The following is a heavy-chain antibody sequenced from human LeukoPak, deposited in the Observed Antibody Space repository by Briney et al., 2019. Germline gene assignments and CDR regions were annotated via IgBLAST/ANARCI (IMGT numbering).Heavy chain of an antibody. CDR1: GYPISSGYY. V-gene: IGHV4-38-2*01. Sequence: SETLSLTCAVSGYPISSGYYWGWIRQPPGKGLEWIGSIYHSGSTYYNPSLKSRVTISVDTSKNQFSLKLSSVTAADTAVYYCARTRYYYDSSGYYWGVYYFDYWGQGTLVTVSS. D-gene: IGHD3-22*01. CDR3: ARTRYYYDSSGYYWGVYYFDY. CDR2: IYHSGST. J-gene: IGHJ4*02.